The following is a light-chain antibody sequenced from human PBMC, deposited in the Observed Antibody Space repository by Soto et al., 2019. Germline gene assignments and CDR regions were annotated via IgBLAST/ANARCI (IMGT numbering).Light chain of an antibody. CDR2: KVS. Sequence: DVVMTQSPLSLPVTLGQSASISCRSTQGLVYSNENTFLEWFFQGPGQPLRRLIYKVSNRDSRVPDRVVGSGSGTDFALHISWVETEDVEVYYYLQYTHRPHNYGQGTKLEIK. CDR3: LQYTHRPHN. V-gene: IGKV2-30*01. CDR1: QGLVYSNENTF. J-gene: IGKJ2*01.